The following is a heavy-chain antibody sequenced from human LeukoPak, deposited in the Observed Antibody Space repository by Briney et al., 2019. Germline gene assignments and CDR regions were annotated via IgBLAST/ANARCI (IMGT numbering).Heavy chain of an antibody. D-gene: IGHD6-13*01. CDR1: GYTFTSYD. CDR2: MNPNSGNT. V-gene: IGHV1-8*01. CDR3: ARVGALAAAPDSEYFQH. Sequence: ASVKVSCKASGYTFTSYDINWVRQATGQGLEWMGWMNPNSGNTGYAQKFQGRVTMTRNTSISTAYMELSSLRSEDTAVYYCARVGALAAAPDSEYFQHWGQGTLVTVSS. J-gene: IGHJ1*01.